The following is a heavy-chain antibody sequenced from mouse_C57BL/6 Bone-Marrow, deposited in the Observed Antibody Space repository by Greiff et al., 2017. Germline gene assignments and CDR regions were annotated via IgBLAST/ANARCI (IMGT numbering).Heavy chain of an antibody. D-gene: IGHD2-4*01. CDR2: IDPENGDT. J-gene: IGHJ3*01. Sequence: VQLQQSGAELVRPGASVKLSCTASGFNIKDDYMHWVKQRPEQGLEWIGWIDPENGDTEYASKFQGKATITADTSSNTAYLQLSSLTSEDTAVYYCTAYYDLFAYWGQGTLVTVSA. CDR1: GFNIKDDY. V-gene: IGHV14-4*01. CDR3: TAYYDLFAY.